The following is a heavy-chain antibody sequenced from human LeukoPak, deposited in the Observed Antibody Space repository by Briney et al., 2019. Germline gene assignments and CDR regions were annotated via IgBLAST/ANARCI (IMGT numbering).Heavy chain of an antibody. J-gene: IGHJ3*02. D-gene: IGHD2-2*01. Sequence: PGGSLRLSCAASGFTFSSYGMSWVRQAPGKGLEWVSAISGSGGNTFYADSVKGRFTISRDSSKNTLHLQMNSLRAEDTAVYYCAKGYCSTTNCYAFDIWGQGTMVTVSS. CDR1: GFTFSSYG. V-gene: IGHV3-23*01. CDR3: AKGYCSTTNCYAFDI. CDR2: ISGSGGNT.